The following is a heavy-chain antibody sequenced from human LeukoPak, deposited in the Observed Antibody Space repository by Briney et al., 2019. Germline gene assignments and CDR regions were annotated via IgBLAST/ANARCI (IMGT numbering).Heavy chain of an antibody. CDR1: GYTLTELS. V-gene: IGHV1-24*01. CDR3: ATGLRGDDCSGYYLPFDY. CDR2: FDPEDGET. J-gene: IGHJ4*02. Sequence: GASVKVSCKVSGYTLTELSMHWVRQAPGKGLEWMGGFDPEDGETIYAQKFQGRVTMTEDTSTDTAYMELSSLRSEDTAVYYCATGLRGDDCSGYYLPFDYWGQGTLVTVSS. D-gene: IGHD3-22*01.